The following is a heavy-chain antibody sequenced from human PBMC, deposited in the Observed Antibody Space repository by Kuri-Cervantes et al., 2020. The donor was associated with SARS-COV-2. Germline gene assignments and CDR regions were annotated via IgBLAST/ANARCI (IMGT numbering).Heavy chain of an antibody. J-gene: IGHJ4*02. CDR3: AKDRAGVLDY. CDR2: IRSNGGST. D-gene: IGHD7-27*01. V-gene: IGHV3-64*01. Sequence: GGSRRLSCAASEFTFISYAMHWVRQAPGKRLEHVSAIRSNGGSTYYANSVKGRFTITRDKSQNTLHLQMKSLRDEDTAIYFCAKDRAGVLDYWGQGTLVTVSS. CDR1: EFTFISYA.